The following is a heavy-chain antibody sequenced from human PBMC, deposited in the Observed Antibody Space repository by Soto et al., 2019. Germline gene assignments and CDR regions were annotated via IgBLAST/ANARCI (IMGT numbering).Heavy chain of an antibody. V-gene: IGHV3-30*18. Sequence: GGSLRLSCAASGFTFSSYGMHWVRQAPGKGLEWVAVISYDGSNKYYADSVKGRFTISRDNSKNTLYLQMNSLRAEDTAVYYCAKDVPPRVGATTYYYYGMDVWGQGTTVTVSS. CDR1: GFTFSSYG. D-gene: IGHD1-26*01. CDR2: ISYDGSNK. J-gene: IGHJ6*02. CDR3: AKDVPPRVGATTYYYYGMDV.